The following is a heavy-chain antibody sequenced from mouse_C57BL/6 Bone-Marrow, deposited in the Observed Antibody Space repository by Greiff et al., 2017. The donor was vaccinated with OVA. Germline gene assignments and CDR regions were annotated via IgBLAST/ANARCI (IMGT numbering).Heavy chain of an antibody. CDR3: ASAHDGSSYEGFAY. CDR1: GFTFTDYY. CDR2: IRNNANGYTT. D-gene: IGHD1-1*01. V-gene: IGHV7-3*01. J-gene: IGHJ3*01. Sequence: EVKLVESGGGLVQPGGSLSLSCAASGFTFTDYYMSWVRQPPGKALEWLGFIRNNANGYTTEYSASVKGRFTISRDKSQSILYLQMNALRAEDSATYYCASAHDGSSYEGFAYWGQGTLVTVSA.